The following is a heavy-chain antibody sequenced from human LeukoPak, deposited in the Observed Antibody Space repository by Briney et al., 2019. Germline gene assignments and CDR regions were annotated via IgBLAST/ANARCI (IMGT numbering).Heavy chain of an antibody. CDR2: MNPNSGNT. CDR3: VVNYDFWSGYSFYY. J-gene: IGHJ4*02. V-gene: IGHV1-8*01. D-gene: IGHD3-3*01. Sequence: ASVKVSCKASRYTFTSYDINWVRQATGQGLEWMGWMNPNSGNTGYAQKFQGRVTMTRNTSISTAYMELSSLRSEDTAVYYCVVNYDFWSGYSFYYWGQGTLVTVSS. CDR1: RYTFTSYD.